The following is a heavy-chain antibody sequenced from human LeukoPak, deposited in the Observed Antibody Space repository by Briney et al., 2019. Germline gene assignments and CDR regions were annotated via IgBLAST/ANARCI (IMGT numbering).Heavy chain of an antibody. CDR2: ISYDGSNK. J-gene: IGHJ4*02. CDR1: GFTFSSYE. V-gene: IGHV3-30*03. D-gene: IGHD3-10*01. Sequence: GGSLRLSCAASGFTFSSYEMNWVRQAPGKGLEWVAVISYDGSNKYYADSVKGRFTISRDNSKNTLYLQMNSLRAEDTAVYYCARGRRPYGSGSYDWGQGTLVTVSS. CDR3: ARGRRPYGSGSYD.